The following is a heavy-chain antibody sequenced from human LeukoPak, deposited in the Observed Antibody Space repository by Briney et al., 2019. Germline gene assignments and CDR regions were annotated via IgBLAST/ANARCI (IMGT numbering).Heavy chain of an antibody. Sequence: GGCLRLSCAASGFIFSTYGMHWVRHAPGKGLGWVAFMRSDGSDKYYADSVKGRFAISRDNSKNTLYRQMNSLRAEDTAVYYCAKHDSSSYFWGQGALVTVSS. CDR1: GFIFSTYG. CDR3: AKHDSSSYF. V-gene: IGHV3-30*02. D-gene: IGHD3-22*01. CDR2: MRSDGSDK. J-gene: IGHJ4*02.